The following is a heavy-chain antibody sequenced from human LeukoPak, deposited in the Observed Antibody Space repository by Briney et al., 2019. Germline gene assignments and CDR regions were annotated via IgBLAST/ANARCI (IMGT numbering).Heavy chain of an antibody. V-gene: IGHV4-59*08. CDR3: ARHETALFDY. CDR1: GGSISSYY. Sequence: SETLSLTCTVSGGSISSYYWSWIRQLPGKGLEWIGYIYYSGSTNYNPSLKSRVTISVDTSKNQFSLKLSSVTAADTAVYYCARHETALFDYWGQGTLVTVSS. D-gene: IGHD5-18*01. CDR2: IYYSGST. J-gene: IGHJ4*02.